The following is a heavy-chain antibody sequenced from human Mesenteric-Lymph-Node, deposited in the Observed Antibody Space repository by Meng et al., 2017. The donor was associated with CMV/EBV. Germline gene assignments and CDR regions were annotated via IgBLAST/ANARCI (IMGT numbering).Heavy chain of an antibody. CDR2: ISYSGST. J-gene: IGHJ4*02. D-gene: IGHD3-10*01. V-gene: IGHV4-39*01. CDR3: ARLVSMSGSFDY. Sequence: CTVAGGSIRSNSDIEARIGQRPGRGLEWLGNISYSGSTNYNPSLESRVTITVDTSKNQFSRRLTSMTAVDTAVYYCARLVSMSGSFDYWGQGTLVTVSS. CDR1: GGSIRSNSDI.